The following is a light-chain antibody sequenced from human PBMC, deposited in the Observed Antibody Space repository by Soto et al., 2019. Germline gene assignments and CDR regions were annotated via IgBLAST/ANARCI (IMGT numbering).Light chain of an antibody. CDR3: QKYNSASPWT. V-gene: IGKV1-27*01. J-gene: IGKJ1*01. Sequence: DIQMTQSPSSLSASVGDRVTITCRASQGISNYLAWYQQKPGKVPKLLIYAASTSQSGVPSRFSGSGSGTDFTLTISSLQPEDVATYYCQKYNSASPWTFGQGTKVEIK. CDR2: AAS. CDR1: QGISNY.